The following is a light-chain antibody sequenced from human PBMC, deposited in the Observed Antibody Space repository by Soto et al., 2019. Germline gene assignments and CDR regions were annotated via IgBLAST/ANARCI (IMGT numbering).Light chain of an antibody. Sequence: QSALTQPASVSGSPGQSITISCTGTSSDVGGYNYVSWYQQHPGKAPKLMIYEVSKRPSGVPDRFSGSKSGNTASLIVSGLQAEDEADYYCNSYAGSNNWVFGGGTQLTVL. CDR2: EVS. CDR3: NSYAGSNNWV. J-gene: IGLJ3*02. V-gene: IGLV2-8*01. CDR1: SSDVGGYNY.